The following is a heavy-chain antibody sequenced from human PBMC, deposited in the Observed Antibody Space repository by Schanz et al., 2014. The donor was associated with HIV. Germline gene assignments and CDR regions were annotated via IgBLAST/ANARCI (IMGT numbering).Heavy chain of an antibody. V-gene: IGHV3-11*01. D-gene: IGHD2-21*01. Sequence: QVQMVESGGGLVKPGGSRRLSCVASGFIFSDFYMTWIRQAPGKGLEWISYISDSGSRRFYADSVQGRFTISRDNTKNSLYLEMNSLRAEDTAMYYCAAGLIRYFFDYWGQGTLVTVSS. CDR2: ISDSGSRR. J-gene: IGHJ4*02. CDR3: AAGLIRYFFDY. CDR1: GFIFSDFY.